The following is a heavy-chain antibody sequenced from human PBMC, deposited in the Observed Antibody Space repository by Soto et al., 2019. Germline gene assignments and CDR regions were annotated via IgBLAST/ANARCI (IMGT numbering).Heavy chain of an antibody. CDR1: GGTFSSYA. CDR3: ARDQGIAAAVDY. J-gene: IGHJ4*02. V-gene: IGHV1-69*06. CDR2: IIPIFGTA. D-gene: IGHD6-13*01. Sequence: GPPVKVSCKASGGTFSSYAISRVRQAPGQGLEWMGGIIPIFGTANYAQKFQGRVTITADKSTSTAYMELSSLRSEDTAVYYCARDQGIAAAVDYWGQGTLVTVSS.